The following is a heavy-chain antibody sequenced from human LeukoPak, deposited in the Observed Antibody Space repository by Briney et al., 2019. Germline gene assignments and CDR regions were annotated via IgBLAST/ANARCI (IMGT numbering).Heavy chain of an antibody. CDR3: ARVEGSHGLRFLEWLLSGRSYFDY. CDR2: ISVYNGNT. CDR1: GYTFTNFG. D-gene: IGHD3-3*01. V-gene: IGHV1-18*01. J-gene: IGHJ4*02. Sequence: AALVKVSCKASGYTFTNFGISWVRQAPGQGLEWMGWISVYNGNTNYAQKLQGRVTMTTDTSTSTAYMELRSLRSDDTAVYYCARVEGSHGLRFLEWLLSGRSYFDYWGQGTLVTVSS.